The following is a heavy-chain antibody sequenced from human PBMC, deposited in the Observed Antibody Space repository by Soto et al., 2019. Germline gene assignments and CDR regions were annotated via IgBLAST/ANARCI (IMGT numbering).Heavy chain of an antibody. CDR3: ARVQMAYYYDSSGLIDY. V-gene: IGHV1-3*01. D-gene: IGHD3-22*01. Sequence: ASVKVSCKASGYTFTSYAIHWVRQAPGQRLEWMGWINAGNGNTKYSQKFQGRVTITRDTSASTAYMELSSLRSEDTAVYYCARVQMAYYYDSSGLIDYWGQGTLVTVSS. CDR2: INAGNGNT. J-gene: IGHJ4*02. CDR1: GYTFTSYA.